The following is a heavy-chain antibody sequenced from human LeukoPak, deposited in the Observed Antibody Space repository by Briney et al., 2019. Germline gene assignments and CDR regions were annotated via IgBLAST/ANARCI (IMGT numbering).Heavy chain of an antibody. J-gene: IGHJ4*02. D-gene: IGHD3-16*01. V-gene: IGHV3-7*01. CDR3: ARDKFGGTDY. CDR1: GFTFSTYW. CDR2: IKQDGSEK. Sequence: GGSLRLSCAASGFTFSTYWMNWVRQAPGKGLEWVANIKQDGSEKYYVDSVKGRFTISRDNAKNSLYLQMKSLRAEDTAVYYCARDKFGGTDYWGQGTLVTVSS.